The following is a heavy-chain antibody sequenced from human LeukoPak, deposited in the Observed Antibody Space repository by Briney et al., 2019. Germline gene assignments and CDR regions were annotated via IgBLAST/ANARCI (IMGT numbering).Heavy chain of an antibody. CDR1: GFSFSSYW. V-gene: IGHV3-7*01. D-gene: IGHD3-22*01. CDR2: IKQDGSEK. J-gene: IGHJ6*02. Sequence: GGSLRLSCAASGFSFSSYWMSWVRQAPGKGLEWVANIKQDGSEKYYVDSVKGRFTISRDNAKNSLYLQMNSLRAEDTAVYYCARDLYDSSGLHDYYGMDVWGQGTTVTVSS. CDR3: ARDLYDSSGLHDYYGMDV.